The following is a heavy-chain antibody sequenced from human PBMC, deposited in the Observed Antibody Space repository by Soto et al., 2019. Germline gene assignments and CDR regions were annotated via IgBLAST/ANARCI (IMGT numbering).Heavy chain of an antibody. D-gene: IGHD4-17*01. Sequence: PGGSLRLSCAASGFTFTYYSMAWVRQTPKRGLEWISGMSIGYEKTFYADSVRGRLTVSRDSSRNTVDLQMHNLRADDTAIYYCVRWSGYGDLWGQGTRVTVSS. CDR3: VRWSGYGDL. J-gene: IGHJ4*02. CDR1: GFTFTYYS. CDR2: MSIGYEKT. V-gene: IGHV3-23*01.